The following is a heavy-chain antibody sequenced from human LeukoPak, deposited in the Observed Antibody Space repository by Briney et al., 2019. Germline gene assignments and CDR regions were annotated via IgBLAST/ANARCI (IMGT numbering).Heavy chain of an antibody. Sequence: PGGSLRLSCSASGFAFRSYSMHWVRQAPGKGLEWVSSISSSGSTIYYADSVKGRFTISRDNAKNSLYLQMNSLRAEDTAVYYCARDYCSGGSCYLFDYWGQGTLVTVSS. J-gene: IGHJ4*02. CDR2: ISSSGSTI. CDR1: GFAFRSYS. D-gene: IGHD2-15*01. CDR3: ARDYCSGGSCYLFDY. V-gene: IGHV3-21*04.